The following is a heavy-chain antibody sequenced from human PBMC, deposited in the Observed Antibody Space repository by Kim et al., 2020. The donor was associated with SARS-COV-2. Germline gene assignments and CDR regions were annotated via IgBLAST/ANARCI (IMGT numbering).Heavy chain of an antibody. Sequence: ADTVKGRFTISRDKSKNTLYLQMNSLRAEDTAVYLCARQPFSESQGYFNYWGQGTLVTVSS. V-gene: IGHV3-30*07. J-gene: IGHJ4*02. CDR3: ARQPFSESQGYFNY.